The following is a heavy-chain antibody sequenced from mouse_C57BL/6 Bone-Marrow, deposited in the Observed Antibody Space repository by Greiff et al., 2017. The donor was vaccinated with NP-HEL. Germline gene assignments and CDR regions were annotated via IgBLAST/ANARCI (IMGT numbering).Heavy chain of an antibody. Sequence: QVQLKQPGAELVRPGSSVKLSCKASGYTFTSYWMHWVKQRPIQGLEWIGNIDPSDSETHYNQKFKDKATLTVDKSSSTAYMQLSSLTSEDSAVYYCARDYGSSVFAYWGQGTLVTVSA. D-gene: IGHD1-1*01. V-gene: IGHV1-52*01. CDR1: GYTFTSYW. J-gene: IGHJ3*01. CDR3: ARDYGSSVFAY. CDR2: IDPSDSET.